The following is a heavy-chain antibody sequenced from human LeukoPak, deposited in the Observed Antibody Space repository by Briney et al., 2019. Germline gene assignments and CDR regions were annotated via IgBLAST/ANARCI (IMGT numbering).Heavy chain of an antibody. D-gene: IGHD2-2*02. J-gene: IGHJ3*02. V-gene: IGHV3-48*01. CDR3: ARYLHSSYKDAFDI. CDR1: GFTFSSYS. Sequence: GGSLRLSCAASGFTFSSYSMNWVRQAPGKGLEWVSYISSSSSSTIYYADSVKGRFTISRDNAKNSLYLQMNSLRAEDTAVYYCARYLHSSYKDAFDIWGQGTMVTVSS. CDR2: ISSSSSSTI.